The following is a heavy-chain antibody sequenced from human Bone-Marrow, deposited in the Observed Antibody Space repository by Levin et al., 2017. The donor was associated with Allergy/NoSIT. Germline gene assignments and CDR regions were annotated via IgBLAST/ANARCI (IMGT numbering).Heavy chain of an antibody. CDR3: ARDGENGYNDLDY. CDR2: VSSAGSNK. Sequence: GGSLRLSCAASGFTFSTYSLHWVRQAPGKGLESVAVVSSAGSNKYYGDSVKGRFTISRDNSKNTLYLQMNSLRPVDTAVYYGARDGENGYNDLDYWGQGTLVTVSS. J-gene: IGHJ4*02. CDR1: GFTFSTYS. D-gene: IGHD5-24*01. V-gene: IGHV3-30-3*01.